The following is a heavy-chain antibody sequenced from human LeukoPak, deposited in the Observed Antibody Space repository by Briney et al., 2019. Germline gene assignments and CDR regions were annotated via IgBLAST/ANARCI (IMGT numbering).Heavy chain of an antibody. Sequence: GGSLRLSCAASGFTFSRYAMSWVRQAPGKGLEWVSSISGSGGITYHADSLKGRFTISRDNSKNTLFLQMNSLRAEDTAVYYCAKSTISGGHYQYYMDVWGKGTTVTVSS. D-gene: IGHD3-16*02. CDR1: GFTFSRYA. J-gene: IGHJ6*03. CDR2: ISGSGGIT. V-gene: IGHV3-23*01. CDR3: AKSTISGGHYQYYMDV.